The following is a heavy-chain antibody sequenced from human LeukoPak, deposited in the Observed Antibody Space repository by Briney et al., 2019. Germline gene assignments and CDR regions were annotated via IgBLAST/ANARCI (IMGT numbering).Heavy chain of an antibody. D-gene: IGHD3-9*01. Sequence: GSLRLSCAASGFTFSNAWMSWVRQAPGKGLEWVSHISSDGRVETYLDSVRGRFTMSRDNAKDLLFLQMNGLRAEDTAVYYCARDSLNGPFVISLDYWGQGALVTVSS. CDR2: ISSDGRVE. J-gene: IGHJ4*02. CDR3: ARDSLNGPFVISLDY. V-gene: IGHV3-11*04. CDR1: GFTFSNAW.